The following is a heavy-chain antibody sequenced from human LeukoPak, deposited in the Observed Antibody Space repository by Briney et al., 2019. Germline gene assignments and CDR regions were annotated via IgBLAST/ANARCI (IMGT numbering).Heavy chain of an antibody. D-gene: IGHD3-9*01. CDR1: GGTFSSYA. Sequence: SVKVSCKASGGTFSSYAISWVRQAPGQGLEWMGGIIPIFGTANYAQKFQGRVTITADESTSTAYMELSSLRSEDTAVYYCASLGEGYFDWFSYYYYMDVWGKGTTVTVSS. V-gene: IGHV1-69*01. J-gene: IGHJ6*03. CDR2: IIPIFGTA. CDR3: ASLGEGYFDWFSYYYYMDV.